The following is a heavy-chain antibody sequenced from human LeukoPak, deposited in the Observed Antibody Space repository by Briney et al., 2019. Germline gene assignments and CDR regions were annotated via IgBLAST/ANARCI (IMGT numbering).Heavy chain of an antibody. Sequence: SETLSLTCTVSGGSISSHYWSWIRQPPGEGLVWIGYIYYTGNTNYNPSLKSRVTISVDTSKNQFSLKLSSVTAADTAVYYCARRHVEYSSSSDPYYFDYWGQGTLVTVSS. CDR2: IYYTGNT. V-gene: IGHV4-59*11. CDR3: ARRHVEYSSSSDPYYFDY. J-gene: IGHJ4*02. CDR1: GGSISSHY. D-gene: IGHD6-6*01.